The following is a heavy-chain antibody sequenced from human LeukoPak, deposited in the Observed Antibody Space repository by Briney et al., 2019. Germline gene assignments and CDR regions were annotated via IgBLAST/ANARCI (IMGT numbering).Heavy chain of an antibody. CDR3: AKGGVSDGYYEQH. CDR1: GFTFSSNG. V-gene: IGHV3-30*18. Sequence: GRSLRLSCAASGFTFSSNGMHWVRQAPGKGLERVAFISFDGSTKYYADSVQGRFTISRDNSKNTLYLQMHSLRAEDTAVYYCAKGGVSDGYYEQHWGQGTLVTVSS. CDR2: ISFDGSTK. D-gene: IGHD3-22*01. J-gene: IGHJ1*01.